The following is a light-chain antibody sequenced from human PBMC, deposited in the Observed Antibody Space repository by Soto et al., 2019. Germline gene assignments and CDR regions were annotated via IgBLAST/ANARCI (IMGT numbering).Light chain of an antibody. CDR3: QEYGSSRT. CDR2: SAS. CDR1: QSVSGSF. V-gene: IGKV3-20*01. J-gene: IGKJ1*01. Sequence: EIMLTQSPGTLSLSPGERATLSCRASQSVSGSFLAWYQQKPGQAPRLLIYSASSRATGIPDRFSGSGSGKVFTLTISRLEPEYLAVYYCQEYGSSRTFGQGTEVEIK.